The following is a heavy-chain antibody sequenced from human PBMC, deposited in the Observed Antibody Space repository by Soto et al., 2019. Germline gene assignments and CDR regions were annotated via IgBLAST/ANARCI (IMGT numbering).Heavy chain of an antibody. D-gene: IGHD6-19*01. CDR1: GFTFSSYG. CDR2: ISYDGSNK. CDR3: AKDLVPAIALAGTLPSFAP. J-gene: IGHJ5*02. Sequence: QVQLVESGGGVVQPWRSLRLSCAAYGFTFSSYGMHWVRQAPGKGLEWVAVISYDGSNKYYADSVKGRFTSSRDNSKNTRYLQMNSLRAEDTAVYYCAKDLVPAIALAGTLPSFAPWGQGTLVTVSS. V-gene: IGHV3-30*18.